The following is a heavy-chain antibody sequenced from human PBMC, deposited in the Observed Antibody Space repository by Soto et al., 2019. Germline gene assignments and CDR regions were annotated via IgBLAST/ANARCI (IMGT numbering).Heavy chain of an antibody. V-gene: IGHV3-48*01. D-gene: IGHD2-8*01. CDR1: GFTFSSHS. CDR3: ARDDEMVYFDY. CDR2: ISRSTRTI. Sequence: EVQLVESGGGLVQPGGSLRLSCAASGFTFSSHSMNWVRQAPGRGLEWVSYISRSTRTIYYADSVKGRVTVSRDNAKNSLYLQGKGLRGEDPAVSYCARDDEMVYFDYGGQATLVTASS. J-gene: IGHJ4*02.